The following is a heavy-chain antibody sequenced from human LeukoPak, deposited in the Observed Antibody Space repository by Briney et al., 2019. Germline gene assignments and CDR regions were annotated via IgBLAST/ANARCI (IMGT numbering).Heavy chain of an antibody. CDR1: GGTFSSYA. J-gene: IGHJ6*03. CDR2: IIPIFGTA. D-gene: IGHD3-3*01. V-gene: IGHV1-69*05. CDR3: ARGGSYDFWSGNYYYYYMDV. Sequence: GASVKVSCKASGGTFSSYATSWVRQAPGQGLEGMGGIIPIFGTANYAQKFQGRVTTTTDESTSTAYMELSSLRSEDTAVYYCARGGSYDFWSGNYYYYYMDVWGKGTTVTVSS.